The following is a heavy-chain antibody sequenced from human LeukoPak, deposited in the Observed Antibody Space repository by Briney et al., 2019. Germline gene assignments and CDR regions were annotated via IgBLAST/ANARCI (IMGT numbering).Heavy chain of an antibody. Sequence: SETLSDTCTVQGGALSGASWTCIRQPPGKGLEWIGEINHTGSTNYNPSFKSRVTMSADTPKNQFSLNLTSVTAADTALYYCARGPVRPDRSLNFWGQGTLVTVSS. CDR1: GGALSGAS. CDR2: INHTGST. V-gene: IGHV4-34*01. D-gene: IGHD1-14*01. J-gene: IGHJ4*02. CDR3: ARGPVRPDRSLNF.